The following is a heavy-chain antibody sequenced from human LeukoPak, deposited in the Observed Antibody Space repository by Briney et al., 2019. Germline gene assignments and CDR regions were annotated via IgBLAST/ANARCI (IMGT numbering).Heavy chain of an antibody. J-gene: IGHJ3*02. V-gene: IGHV3-21*01. CDR3: AREIKLCSSTSCYAFDI. CDR1: GFTFSSYS. Sequence: GGSLRLSCAAPGFTFSSYSMNWVRQAPGKGLEWVSSISSSSSYIYYADSVKGRFTISRDNAKNSLYLQMNSLRAEDTAVYYCAREIKLCSSTSCYAFDIWGQGTMVTVSS. CDR2: ISSSSSYI. D-gene: IGHD2-2*01.